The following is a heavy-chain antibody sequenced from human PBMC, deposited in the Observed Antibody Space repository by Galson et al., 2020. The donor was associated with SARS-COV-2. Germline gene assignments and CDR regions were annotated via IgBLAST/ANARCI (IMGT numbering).Heavy chain of an antibody. V-gene: IGHV3-23*01. Sequence: GESLKNSCAACGFTFTTYAMSWVRQALGKGPEWASGSSGGGHDTYYADSVKGRFTISRDSSQNTLYLQMNSLRAEDTAVYYCAKETEGIGTPLFDSWGQGILVTVSA. D-gene: IGHD1-26*01. J-gene: IGHJ4*02. CDR1: GFTFTTYA. CDR3: AKETEGIGTPLFDS. CDR2: SSGGGHDT.